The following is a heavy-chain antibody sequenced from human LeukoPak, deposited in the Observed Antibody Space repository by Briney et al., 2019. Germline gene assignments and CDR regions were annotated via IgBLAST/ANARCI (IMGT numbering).Heavy chain of an antibody. D-gene: IGHD4-23*01. CDR2: INHSGST. J-gene: IGHJ4*02. CDR1: GGSFSGYY. Sequence: PSETLSLTCAVYGGSFSGYYWSWIRQPPGKGLEWIGEINHSGSTNYNPSLKSRVTISVDTSKNQFSLKLSSVTAADTAVYYCARDVATVAFDYWGQGTLVTVSS. V-gene: IGHV4-34*01. CDR3: ARDVATVAFDY.